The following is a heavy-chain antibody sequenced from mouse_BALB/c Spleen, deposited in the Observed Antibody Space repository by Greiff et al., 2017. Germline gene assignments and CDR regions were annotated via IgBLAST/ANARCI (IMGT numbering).Heavy chain of an antibody. CDR1: GFAFSSYD. Sequence: EVMLVESGGGLVKPGGSLKLSCAASGFAFSSYDMSWVRQTPEKRLEWVAYISSGGGSTYYPDTVKGRFTISRDNAKNTLYLQMSSLKSEDTAMYYCARQRNYGAAYWGQGTLVTVSA. CDR2: ISSGGGST. CDR3: ARQRNYGAAY. D-gene: IGHD1-1*02. J-gene: IGHJ3*01. V-gene: IGHV5-12-1*01.